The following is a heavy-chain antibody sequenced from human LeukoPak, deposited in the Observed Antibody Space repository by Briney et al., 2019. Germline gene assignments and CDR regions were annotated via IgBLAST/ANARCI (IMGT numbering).Heavy chain of an antibody. CDR2: IYYSGST. D-gene: IGHD6-13*01. V-gene: IGHV4-31*03. J-gene: IGHJ4*02. CDR1: GGSISSGGYY. CDR3: ARTEQQLVFDY. Sequence: SETLSLTCTVSGGSISSGGYYWSWIRQHPGKRLEWIGYIYYSGSTYYNPSLKSRVTISVDTSKNQFSLKLSSVTAADTAVYYCARTEQQLVFDYWGQGTLVTVSS.